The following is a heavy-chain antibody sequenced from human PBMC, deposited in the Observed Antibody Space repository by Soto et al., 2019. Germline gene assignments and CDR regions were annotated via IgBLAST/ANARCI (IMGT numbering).Heavy chain of an antibody. CDR2: TRNKANSYTT. D-gene: IGHD1-26*01. CDR3: ARVWAIVGATGYYYYGMDV. V-gene: IGHV3-72*01. Sequence: EVQLVESGGGLVQPGGSLRLSCAASGFTFSDHYMDWVRQAPGKGLEWVGRTRNKANSYTTEYAASVKGRFTISRDDSKNSLYLQMNSLKTEDTAVYYCARVWAIVGATGYYYYGMDVGGQGTTVTVSS. CDR1: GFTFSDHY. J-gene: IGHJ6*02.